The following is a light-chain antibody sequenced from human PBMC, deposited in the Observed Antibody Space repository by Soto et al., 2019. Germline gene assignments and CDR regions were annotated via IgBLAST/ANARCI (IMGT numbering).Light chain of an antibody. V-gene: IGKV4-1*01. CDR2: WAS. CDR3: QQYYATPRT. Sequence: DIVMTQSPDSLAVSLGERATINCKSSQNILFSSTNENYLAWYQQKPGHPPRLLIYWASTRESGVPERFSGSGSGTYFTLTISSLQAEDVAVYYCQQYYATPRTFGQGTMVEIK. CDR1: QNILFSSTNENY. J-gene: IGKJ1*01.